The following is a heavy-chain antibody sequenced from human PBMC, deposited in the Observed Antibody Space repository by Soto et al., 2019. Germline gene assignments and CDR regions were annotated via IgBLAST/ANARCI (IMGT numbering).Heavy chain of an antibody. CDR1: GGSIRSSGYC. Sequence: TSETLSLSCTVSGGSIRSSGYCWVWISQPPGKGLEWIGNVYYGGSTYYSPFLKSRVTISVETSKSQFSLKLSSVTAADTAVYYCAGGDYYHSSGYYFYYYTMDVWGQGTTVTVSS. D-gene: IGHD3-22*01. CDR2: VYYGGST. V-gene: IGHV4-39*01. J-gene: IGHJ6*02. CDR3: AGGDYYHSSGYYFYYYTMDV.